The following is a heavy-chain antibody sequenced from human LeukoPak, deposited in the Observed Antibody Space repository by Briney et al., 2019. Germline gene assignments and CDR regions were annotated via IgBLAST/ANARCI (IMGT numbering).Heavy chain of an antibody. D-gene: IGHD6-13*01. CDR1: GGSISSDY. CDR2: IYHSGST. V-gene: IGHV4-59*13. CDR3: ARLRGSSWTTYYFDY. Sequence: KPSETLSLTCTVAGGSISSDYWSWVRQPPGKGLEWIGYIYHSGSTNYNPSLKSRVTISVDTSKNQFSLKLSSVTAADTAVYYCARLRGSSWTTYYFDYWGQGTLVTVSS. J-gene: IGHJ4*02.